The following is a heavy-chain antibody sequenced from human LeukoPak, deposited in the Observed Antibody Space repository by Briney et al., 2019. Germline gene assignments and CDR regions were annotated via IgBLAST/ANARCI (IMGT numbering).Heavy chain of an antibody. CDR3: ARVVSYYYYYGMDV. Sequence: PGGSLRLSCAASGFTFSSYAMHWVRQAPGKGLEWVAVISYDGSNKYYADSVKGRFTISRDNSKNTLYLQMNSLRAEDTAVYYCARVVSYYYYYGMDVWGQGTTVTVSS. CDR2: ISYDGSNK. D-gene: IGHD4-23*01. CDR1: GFTFSSYA. V-gene: IGHV3-30-3*01. J-gene: IGHJ6*02.